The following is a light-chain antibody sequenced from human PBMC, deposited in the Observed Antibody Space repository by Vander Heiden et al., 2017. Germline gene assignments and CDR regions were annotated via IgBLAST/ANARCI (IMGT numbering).Light chain of an antibody. CDR2: YDG. CDR1: NFGSKG. CDR3: QAWDSSSDHWV. J-gene: IGLJ2*01. V-gene: IGLV3-21*01. Sequence: SYVLTQPPSVSLAPGKTARITCGGNNFGSKGVHWYQQKPGQAPVLVIYYDGDRPSGIPERFSGSNSGHTATLTISRVEAGDEADYYCQAWDSSSDHWVFGGGTKLTVL.